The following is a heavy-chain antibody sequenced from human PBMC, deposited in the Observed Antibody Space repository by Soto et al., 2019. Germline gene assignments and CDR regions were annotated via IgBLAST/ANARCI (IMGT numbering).Heavy chain of an antibody. D-gene: IGHD3-22*01. CDR1: GGSVGSGAYY. V-gene: IGHV4-61*08. Sequence: SETLSLTCIVSGGSVGSGAYYWSWIRQPPGNALEWIGYIQYSGDTNYNSSLKSRVTISVDMSRNRFSLKLTSVTAADTAFYYCARHDYSDRAFDLWGQGVPVTVSS. CDR2: IQYSGDT. J-gene: IGHJ4*02. CDR3: ARHDYSDRAFDL.